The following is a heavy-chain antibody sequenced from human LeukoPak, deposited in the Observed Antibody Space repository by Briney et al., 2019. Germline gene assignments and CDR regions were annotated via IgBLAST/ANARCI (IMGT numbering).Heavy chain of an antibody. J-gene: IGHJ4*02. V-gene: IGHV3-23*01. CDR2: IYGSGGST. D-gene: IGHD6-19*01. Sequence: GGSLRLSRAASGFTFSSYAMSWVRQAPGKGLEWVSAIYGSGGSTYYADSVKGRFTISRDNDKNSLFLQMNSLRAEDTAVYYCARDRDSSGWNTVSLFDCWGQGTLVTVSS. CDR3: ARDRDSSGWNTVSLFDC. CDR1: GFTFSSYA.